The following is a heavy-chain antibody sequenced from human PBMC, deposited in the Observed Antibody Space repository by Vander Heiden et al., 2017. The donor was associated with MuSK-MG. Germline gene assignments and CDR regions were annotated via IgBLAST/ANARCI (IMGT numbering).Heavy chain of an antibody. D-gene: IGHD3-10*01. J-gene: IGHJ6*02. CDR1: GYAFTKFW. Sequence: EVQLVQSGAEVKKPGESLKISCKGSGYAFTKFWIGWVRQMPGKGLEWMGIIYPGDSGTRYSPSFQGQVTISADKSINTAYLQWSSLKASDTAMYFCARRKEYYYGPVDVWGQGTTVTVSS. V-gene: IGHV5-51*03. CDR3: ARRKEYYYGPVDV. CDR2: IYPGDSGT.